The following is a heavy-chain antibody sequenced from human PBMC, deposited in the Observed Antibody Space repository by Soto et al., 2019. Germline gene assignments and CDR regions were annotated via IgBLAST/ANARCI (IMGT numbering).Heavy chain of an antibody. CDR2: IYYSGST. CDR1: GGSISSGDYY. D-gene: IGHD1-26*01. J-gene: IGHJ4*02. CDR3: AREVGNSSYF. V-gene: IGHV4-31*03. Sequence: PSETLSLTCTVSGGSISSGDYYWSWIRQHPGKGLEWIGYIYYSGSTYYNPSLRSRVTISVDTSKNQFSLKLSSVTAADTAFYYCAREVGNSSYFWGQGTLVTVSS.